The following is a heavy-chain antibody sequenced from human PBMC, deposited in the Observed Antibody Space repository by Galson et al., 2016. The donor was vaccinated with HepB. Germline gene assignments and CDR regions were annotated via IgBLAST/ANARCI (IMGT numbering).Heavy chain of an antibody. CDR3: ARAIRNQLLSEY. Sequence: SVKVSCKASGYRFRDYDVSWVRQAPGQGLEWMGWMNPNSGNTGYAQRLRGRIDMTSDASINTAYMELHSLRSDDTAVYYCARAIRNQLLSEYWGQGTLITVSS. CDR2: MNPNSGNT. V-gene: IGHV1-8*01. CDR1: GYRFRDYD. J-gene: IGHJ4*02. D-gene: IGHD1-14*01.